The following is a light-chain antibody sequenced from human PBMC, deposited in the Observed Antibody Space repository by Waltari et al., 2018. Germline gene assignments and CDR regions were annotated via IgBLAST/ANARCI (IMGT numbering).Light chain of an antibody. J-gene: IGKJ2*01. CDR1: QSISSL. Sequence: DIQMTQSPSTLSASVGDRVTITCRASQSISSLLAWYQQKPGKAPKLLIYKASSLESGVPSRFRGCGSGTEFTLTISRLQPDDFATYYCQQYNSYPYTFGQGTKLEIK. V-gene: IGKV1-5*03. CDR2: KAS. CDR3: QQYNSYPYT.